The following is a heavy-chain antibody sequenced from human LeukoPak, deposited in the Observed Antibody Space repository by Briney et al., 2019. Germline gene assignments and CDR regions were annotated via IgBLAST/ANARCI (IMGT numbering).Heavy chain of an antibody. D-gene: IGHD5-12*01. CDR1: GGSFSGYY. J-gene: IGHJ4*02. Sequence: SETLSLTCAVYGGSFSGYYWSWIRQPPGKGLEWIGKINHSGSTNYNPSLKSRVTISVDTSKYQFSLKLSSVTAADTAVYYCARTVYSGYQTGYYFDYWGQGTLVTVSS. CDR3: ARTVYSGYQTGYYFDY. CDR2: INHSGST. V-gene: IGHV4-34*01.